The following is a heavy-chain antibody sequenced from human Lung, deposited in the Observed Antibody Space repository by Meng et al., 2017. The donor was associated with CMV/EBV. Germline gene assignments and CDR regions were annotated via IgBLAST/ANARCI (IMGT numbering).Heavy chain of an antibody. CDR3: ARERLYQPLWGDALDI. Sequence: GESLKISCAPSGFSFSTYTLHWVRQAPGKGLEWVASISSSRSYINYADPVKGRFTISRDNAKDSLYLQMSSLRAEDTAVYYCARERLYQPLWGDALDIWGQGXMVTV. V-gene: IGHV3-21*06. D-gene: IGHD2-2*01. CDR2: ISSSRSYI. CDR1: GFSFSTYT. J-gene: IGHJ3*02.